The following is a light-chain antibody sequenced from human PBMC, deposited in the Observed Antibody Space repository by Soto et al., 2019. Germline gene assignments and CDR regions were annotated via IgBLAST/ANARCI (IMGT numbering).Light chain of an antibody. CDR3: QQYNNWPRT. V-gene: IGKV3D-15*01. CDR1: QRVSARY. J-gene: IGKJ1*01. CDR2: GAS. Sequence: LVFTHSQGTLSLSPGDRATLSCRASQRVSARYLAWYHQKPGQAPRLLIFGASDRATGIPDRLSGSGSGTEFTLTINSLQSEDFAVYYCQQYNNWPRTFGQGAKV.